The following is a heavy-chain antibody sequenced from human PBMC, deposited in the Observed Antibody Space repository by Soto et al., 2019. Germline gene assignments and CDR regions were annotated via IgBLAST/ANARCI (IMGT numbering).Heavy chain of an antibody. V-gene: IGHV3-23*01. Sequence: GGSLRLSCAASGFTFSSYAMSWVRQAPGKGLEWVSAISGSGGSTYYADSVKGRFTISRDNSKSTLYLQMNSLRAEDTAVYYCAKDRSCSGGSCYSEVAFDIWGQGTMVTVSS. CDR3: AKDRSCSGGSCYSEVAFDI. CDR2: ISGSGGST. J-gene: IGHJ3*02. D-gene: IGHD2-15*01. CDR1: GFTFSSYA.